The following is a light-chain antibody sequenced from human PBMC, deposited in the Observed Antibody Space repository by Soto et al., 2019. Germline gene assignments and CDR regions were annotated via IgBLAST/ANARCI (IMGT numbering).Light chain of an antibody. CDR1: ISDVVIYNL. Sequence: QSVLTQPASVSGSPGQSITISCTVTISDVVIYNLVSFYQQHPFKAPKLMIYDFIKLPSLFSNRFSVSNSGNTASLTISLLXSEDEADYYGCPYEGSSTPLIFGTGTKVTVL. CDR3: CPYEGSSTPLI. CDR2: DFI. J-gene: IGLJ1*01. V-gene: IGLV2-23*02.